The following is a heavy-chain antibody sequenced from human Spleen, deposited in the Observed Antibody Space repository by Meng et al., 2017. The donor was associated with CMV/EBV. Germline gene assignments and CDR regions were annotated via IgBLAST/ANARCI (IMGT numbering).Heavy chain of an antibody. CDR1: GFTFSSYS. J-gene: IGHJ6*02. D-gene: IGHD3-3*01. Sequence: GGSLRLSCAASGFTFSSYSMNWVRQAPGKGLEWVSYISSSSSTIYYADSWKGRFTISRDNAKNSLYLQMNSLRAEDTAVYYCARVSRITIFGVVHYGMDVWGQGTTVTVSS. CDR2: ISSSSSTI. CDR3: ARVSRITIFGVVHYGMDV. V-gene: IGHV3-48*04.